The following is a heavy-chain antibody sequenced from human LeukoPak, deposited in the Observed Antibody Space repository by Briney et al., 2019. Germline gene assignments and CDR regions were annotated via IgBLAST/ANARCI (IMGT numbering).Heavy chain of an antibody. Sequence: GGSLRLSCAASGFTVSSNYMSWVRQAPGKGLEWVSVIYSGGSTYYADSVKGRFTISRDNAKNSVFLQMNSLRIEDTAVCYCVRDAVTADWGQGTLVTVSS. D-gene: IGHD1-14*01. CDR3: VRDAVTAD. CDR1: GFTVSSNY. CDR2: IYSGGST. J-gene: IGHJ4*02. V-gene: IGHV3-53*01.